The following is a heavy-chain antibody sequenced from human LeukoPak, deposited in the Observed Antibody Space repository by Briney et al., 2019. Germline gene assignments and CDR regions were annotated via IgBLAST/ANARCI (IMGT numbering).Heavy chain of an antibody. J-gene: IGHJ3*02. Sequence: PGGSLRLSCAASGFTFSSYAMHWVRQAPGKGLEWVAVISYGGSNKYYADSVKGRFTISRDNSKNTLYLQMNSLRAEDTAVYYCAREQYSSGWYRVGAFDIWGQGTMVTVSS. CDR3: AREQYSSGWYRVGAFDI. CDR2: ISYGGSNK. D-gene: IGHD6-19*01. CDR1: GFTFSSYA. V-gene: IGHV3-30-3*01.